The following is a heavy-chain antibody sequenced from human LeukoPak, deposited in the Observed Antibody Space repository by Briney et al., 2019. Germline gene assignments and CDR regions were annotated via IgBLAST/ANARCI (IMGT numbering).Heavy chain of an antibody. D-gene: IGHD4-17*01. CDR3: ARDHGDYYFDY. CDR1: GFTFSSYG. Sequence: PGRSLRLSCAASGFTFSSYGMHWVRQAPGKGLEWVAVISYDGSNKYYADSVKGRFTISRDNSKNTLYLQMNSLRAEDTAVYYWARDHGDYYFDYWGQRTLHSVSS. V-gene: IGHV3-30*03. J-gene: IGHJ4*02. CDR2: ISYDGSNK.